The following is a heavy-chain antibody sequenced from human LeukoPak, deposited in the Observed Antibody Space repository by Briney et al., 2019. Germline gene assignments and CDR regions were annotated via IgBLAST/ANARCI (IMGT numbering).Heavy chain of an antibody. CDR2: IRYDGSNK. D-gene: IGHD2-15*01. Sequence: GGSLRLSCAPSGFTFSSYGMHWVRQAPGKGLEWVAFIRYDGSNKYYADSVKGRFTISRDNSRNTLYLQMNSLRAEDTAVYYCARDGRYCSGGSCFYLYDAFDIWGQGTMVTVSS. CDR3: ARDGRYCSGGSCFYLYDAFDI. J-gene: IGHJ3*02. V-gene: IGHV3-30*02. CDR1: GFTFSSYG.